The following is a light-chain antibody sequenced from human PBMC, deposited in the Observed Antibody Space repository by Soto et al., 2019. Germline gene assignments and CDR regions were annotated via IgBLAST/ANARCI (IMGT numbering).Light chain of an antibody. Sequence: QSVLTQPPSASGTPGQTIAISCSGGNSNIGSHTVNWFQQLPGTAPRLLIYSNTQRPSGVPDRFSGSKSGTSASLAISGLQYEYEGDYYCATWDDSLNGVVFGGGTKLTVL. V-gene: IGLV1-44*01. CDR3: ATWDDSLNGVV. J-gene: IGLJ2*01. CDR2: SNT. CDR1: NSNIGSHT.